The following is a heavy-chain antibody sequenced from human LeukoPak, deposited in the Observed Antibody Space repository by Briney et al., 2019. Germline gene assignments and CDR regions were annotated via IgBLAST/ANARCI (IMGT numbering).Heavy chain of an antibody. D-gene: IGHD2-15*01. CDR1: GYSFTSYW. V-gene: IGHV5-51*01. CDR3: ARLAAPYVGPPFFDY. J-gene: IGHJ4*02. CDR2: IYPGDSDT. Sequence: GESLKISCKGSGYSFTSYWIGWVRQMPGKGLECMGIIYPGDSDTRYSPSFQGQVTISADKSISTAYLQWSSLKASDTAMYYCARLAAPYVGPPFFDYWGQGTLVTVSS.